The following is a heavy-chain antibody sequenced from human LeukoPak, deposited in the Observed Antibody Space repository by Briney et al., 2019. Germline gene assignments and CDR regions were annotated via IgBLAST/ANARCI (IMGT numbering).Heavy chain of an antibody. CDR3: ARDRIYGSGSYYNY. CDR2: ISAYNGNT. CDR1: GYTFTSYG. V-gene: IGHV1-18*01. Sequence: ASVKVSCKASGYTFTSYGISWVRQAPGQGLEWMGWISAYNGNTNYARKLQGRVTMTTDTSTSTAYMELRSLRSDDTAVYYCARDRIYGSGSYYNYWGQGTLVTVSS. D-gene: IGHD3-10*01. J-gene: IGHJ4*02.